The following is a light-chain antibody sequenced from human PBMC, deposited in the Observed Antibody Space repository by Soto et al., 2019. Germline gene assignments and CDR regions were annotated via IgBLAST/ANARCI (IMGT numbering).Light chain of an antibody. CDR3: QQYKSYSLT. Sequence: DIQRTQSPSSLSASVGESVTITCRASQSISYYLNWFQQKPGKAPKVLIYKASSLQSGVPSRFSGSGSGTEFTLTISSLQPDDFATYYCQQYKSYSLTFGGGTKVDIK. J-gene: IGKJ4*01. V-gene: IGKV1-5*03. CDR2: KAS. CDR1: QSISYY.